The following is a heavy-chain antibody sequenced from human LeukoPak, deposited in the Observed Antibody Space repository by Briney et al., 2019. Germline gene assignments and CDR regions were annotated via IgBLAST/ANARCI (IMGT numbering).Heavy chain of an antibody. J-gene: IGHJ4*02. Sequence: AGGSLRLSCAASGFTFNNAWMSWVRQAPGKGLEWVGRIKSKTDGGTTDYTAPVKGRFTISRDDSKNTVYLEMNSLKTDDTAVYYCANYYDSDTYHGLIRYWGQGTLVTVSS. CDR3: ANYYDSDTYHGLIRY. V-gene: IGHV3-15*01. D-gene: IGHD3-22*01. CDR1: GFTFNNAW. CDR2: IKSKTDGGTT.